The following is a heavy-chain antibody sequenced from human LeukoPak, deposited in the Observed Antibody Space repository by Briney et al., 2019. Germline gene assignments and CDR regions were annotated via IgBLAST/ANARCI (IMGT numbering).Heavy chain of an antibody. D-gene: IGHD1-7*01. Sequence: PSETLSLTCAVYGGSFGGYYWGWIRQPPGKGLEWIGSIYYSGSTYYNPSLKSRVTISVDTSKNQFSLKLSSVTAADTAVYYCARYRYNWNYYFDYWGQGTLVTVSS. J-gene: IGHJ4*02. V-gene: IGHV4-39*01. CDR1: GGSFGGYY. CDR2: IYYSGST. CDR3: ARYRYNWNYYFDY.